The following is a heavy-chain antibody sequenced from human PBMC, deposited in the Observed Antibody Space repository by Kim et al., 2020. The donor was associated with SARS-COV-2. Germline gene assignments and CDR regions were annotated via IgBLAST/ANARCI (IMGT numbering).Heavy chain of an antibody. Sequence: SVKVSCKASGGTFSSYAISWVRQAPGQGLEWMGRIIPILGIANYAQKFQGRVTITADKSTSTAYMELSSLRSEDTAVYYCAREYSGSYQRQFDYWGQGTLVTVSS. D-gene: IGHD1-26*01. CDR2: IIPILGIA. V-gene: IGHV1-69*04. CDR1: GGTFSSYA. CDR3: AREYSGSYQRQFDY. J-gene: IGHJ4*02.